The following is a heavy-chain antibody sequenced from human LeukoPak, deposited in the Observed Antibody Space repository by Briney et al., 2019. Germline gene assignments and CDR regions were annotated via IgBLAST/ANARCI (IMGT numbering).Heavy chain of an antibody. Sequence: GGSLRLSCAASGFTLSSYAMSWVRQAPGKGLEWVSAISGSSGSTYYADSVKGRFTISRDDSKNTLYLQVNSLRAEDTAVYYCAKGSTSGRPMGYYWGQGTLVTVSS. D-gene: IGHD2-15*01. J-gene: IGHJ4*02. CDR2: ISGSSGST. V-gene: IGHV3-23*01. CDR3: AKGSTSGRPMGYY. CDR1: GFTLSSYA.